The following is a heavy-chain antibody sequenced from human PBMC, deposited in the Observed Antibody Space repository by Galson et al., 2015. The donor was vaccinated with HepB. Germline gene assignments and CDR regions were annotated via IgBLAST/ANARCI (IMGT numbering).Heavy chain of an antibody. CDR1: GFTLSSYA. J-gene: IGHJ4*02. Sequence: SLRLSCAASGFTLSSYAMSWVRQAPGKGLEWVSAISGGGSAYYADSVKGRFTISRDNSRNTLYLQMNSLRAEDTAVYYCAKVVQSGPILEPFDYWGQGTLVTVSS. V-gene: IGHV3-23*01. CDR2: ISGGGSA. CDR3: AKVVQSGPILEPFDY. D-gene: IGHD1-1*01.